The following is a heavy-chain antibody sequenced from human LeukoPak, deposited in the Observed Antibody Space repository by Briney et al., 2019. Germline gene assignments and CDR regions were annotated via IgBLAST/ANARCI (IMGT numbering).Heavy chain of an antibody. CDR2: INQDGSKK. CDR1: GFTFSTYW. J-gene: IGHJ6*03. V-gene: IGHV3-7*01. D-gene: IGHD6-19*01. CDR3: ARVFSGWYGNYMDV. Sequence: PGGSPRLSCEASGFTFSTYWMIWVRQAPGKGLEWVANINQDGSKKYYVDSIKGRFTISRDNAKNSLYLQMISLRAEDTALYYCARVFSGWYGNYMDVWGKGTTVTVSS.